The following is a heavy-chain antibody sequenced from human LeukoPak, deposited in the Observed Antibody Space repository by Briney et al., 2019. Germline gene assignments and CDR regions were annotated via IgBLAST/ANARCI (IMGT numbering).Heavy chain of an antibody. Sequence: GGSLRLSCAASGFTFSDYYMSWIRQAPGKGLVWVSRINSDGSSTSYADSVKGRFTISRDNAKNTLYLQMNSLRAEDTAVYYCASQYSSSWFDIWGQGTMVTVSS. CDR3: ASQYSSSWFDI. V-gene: IGHV3-74*01. J-gene: IGHJ3*02. CDR2: INSDGSST. D-gene: IGHD6-13*01. CDR1: GFTFSDYY.